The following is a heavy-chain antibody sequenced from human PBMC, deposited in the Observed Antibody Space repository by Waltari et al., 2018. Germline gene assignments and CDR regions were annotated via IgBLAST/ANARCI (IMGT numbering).Heavy chain of an antibody. D-gene: IGHD3-10*01. CDR2: ISSSSSTI. Sequence: VQLVESGGGLVQPGGSLRLSCAASGFTFSSLRMNWVRQAPGKGLEWVSYISSSSSTIFYADSVKGRFTISRGNAKNSLFLQMHSLRVEDTAVYYCARSGSGTSRGFDYWGQGTLVTVSS. CDR1: GFTFSSLR. J-gene: IGHJ4*02. V-gene: IGHV3-48*01. CDR3: ARSGSGTSRGFDY.